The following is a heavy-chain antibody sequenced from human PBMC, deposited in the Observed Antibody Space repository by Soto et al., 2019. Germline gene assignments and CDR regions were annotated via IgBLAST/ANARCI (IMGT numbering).Heavy chain of an antibody. CDR1: GFTFSSYG. CDR2: ISYDGSNK. CDR3: AKDDSSSWYLGYYYYYGMDV. D-gene: IGHD6-13*01. V-gene: IGHV3-30*18. J-gene: IGHJ6*02. Sequence: PVGSLRLSCAASGFTFSSYGMHWVRQAPGKGLEWVAVISYDGSNKYYADSVKGRFTISRDNSKNTLYLQMNSLRAEDTAVYYCAKDDSSSWYLGYYYYYGMDVWGQGTTVTVSS.